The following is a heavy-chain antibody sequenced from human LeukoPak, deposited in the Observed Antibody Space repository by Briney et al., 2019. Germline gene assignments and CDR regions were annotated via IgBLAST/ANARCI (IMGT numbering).Heavy chain of an antibody. CDR1: GGSISYYY. D-gene: IGHD5-18*01. V-gene: IGHV4-59*08. J-gene: IGHJ4*02. Sequence: SETLSLTCTVSGGSISYYYWSWIRQPPGKGLEWIGYIYYSGTTNYNPSRKSRVTISVDTSKNQFSRKLSSVTAADTAVYYCARHLKTDLVKAHFDYWGQGTLVTVSS. CDR3: ARHLKTDLVKAHFDY. CDR2: IYYSGTT.